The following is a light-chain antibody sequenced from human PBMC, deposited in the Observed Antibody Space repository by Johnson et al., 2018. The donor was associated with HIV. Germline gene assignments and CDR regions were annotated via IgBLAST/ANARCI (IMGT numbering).Light chain of an antibody. J-gene: IGLJ1*01. Sequence: HSVLTQPPSVSAAPGQKVTISCSGSTYNIGNNYVSWYQQLPGTAPKLLIYEKNKRPSGIPDRFSASKSGTSATLDITGLQTGDEADYYCVAWDSGLGAHYVFGTGTKVTVL. CDR1: TYNIGNNY. V-gene: IGLV1-51*02. CDR2: EKN. CDR3: VAWDSGLGAHYV.